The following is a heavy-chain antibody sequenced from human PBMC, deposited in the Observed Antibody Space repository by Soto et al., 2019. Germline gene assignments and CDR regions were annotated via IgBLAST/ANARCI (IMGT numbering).Heavy chain of an antibody. CDR1: GFTFSSYG. Sequence: QVQLVESGGGVVQPGRSLRLSCAASGFTFSSYGMHWVRQAPGKGLEWVAVIWYGGSNKYYADSVKGRFTISRDNSKNTLYLQMNSLRAEDTAVYYCAREVVTMTGGFDYWGQGTLVTVSS. CDR3: AREVVTMTGGFDY. CDR2: IWYGGSNK. J-gene: IGHJ4*02. D-gene: IGHD3-22*01. V-gene: IGHV3-33*01.